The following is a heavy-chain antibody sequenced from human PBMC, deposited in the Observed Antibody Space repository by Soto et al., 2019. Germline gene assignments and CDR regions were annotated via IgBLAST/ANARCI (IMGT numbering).Heavy chain of an antibody. CDR1: GGSISSSSYY. Sequence: QLQLQESGPGLVKPSETLSLTCTVSGGSISSSSYYWGWIRQPPGKGLEWIGSIYYSGSTYYNPSLKSRVTISVDTSKNQFSLKLSSVTAADTAVYYCARERKGYSGYDYTYWGQGTLVTVSS. V-gene: IGHV4-39*01. D-gene: IGHD5-12*01. CDR2: IYYSGST. J-gene: IGHJ4*02. CDR3: ARERKGYSGYDYTY.